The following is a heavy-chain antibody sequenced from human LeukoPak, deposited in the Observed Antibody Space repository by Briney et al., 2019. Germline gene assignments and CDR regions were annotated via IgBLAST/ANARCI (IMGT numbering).Heavy chain of an antibody. Sequence: KSSETLSLTCTVSGGSISSYYWSWIRQPPGKGLEWIGYIYYSGSTNYNPSLKSRVIISVDTSKNQFSLKLSSVTAADTAVYYCARSRYIVVVPAAMLGPSRNWFDPWGQGTLVTVSS. CDR3: ARSRYIVVVPAAMLGPSRNWFDP. V-gene: IGHV4-59*01. J-gene: IGHJ5*02. CDR1: GGSISSYY. CDR2: IYYSGST. D-gene: IGHD2-2*01.